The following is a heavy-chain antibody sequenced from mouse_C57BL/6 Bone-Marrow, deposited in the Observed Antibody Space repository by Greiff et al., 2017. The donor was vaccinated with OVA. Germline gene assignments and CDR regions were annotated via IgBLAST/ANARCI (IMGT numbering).Heavy chain of an antibody. CDR1: GYTFTNYW. CDR3: ARWSVSSFYAMDY. D-gene: IGHD1-1*01. CDR2: IYPGGGYT. V-gene: IGHV1-63*01. J-gene: IGHJ4*01. Sequence: QVQLQQSGAELVRPGTSVKMSCKASGYTFTNYWIGWAKQRPGHGLEWIGDIYPGGGYTNYNEKFKGKATLTADKSSSTAYMQFSSLTSEDSAIYYCARWSVSSFYAMDYWGQGTSVTVSS.